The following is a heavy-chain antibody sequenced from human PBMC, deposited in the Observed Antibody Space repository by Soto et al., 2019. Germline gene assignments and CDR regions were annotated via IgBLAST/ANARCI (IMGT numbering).Heavy chain of an antibody. CDR3: ARHHDS. CDR1: DGSISSSSYS. Sequence: PSETLSLTCTVSDGSISSSSYSWGWIRQPPGKGLEWIGSIYYSGSTYYNPSLSSRVTISVDTSKSQFSLKLSSVTAADTAVYYCARHHDSWGQGTLVTVSS. CDR2: IYYSGST. J-gene: IGHJ4*02. V-gene: IGHV4-39*01.